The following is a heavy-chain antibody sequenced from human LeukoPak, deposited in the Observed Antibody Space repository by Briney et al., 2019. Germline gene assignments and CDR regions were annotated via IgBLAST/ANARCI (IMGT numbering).Heavy chain of an antibody. CDR1: GFTFSSYG. J-gene: IGHJ4*02. D-gene: IGHD4-17*01. CDR2: VSGSGGST. CDR3: AKDKDDYGDHFDY. V-gene: IGHV3-23*01. Sequence: GRSLRLSCAASGFTFSSYGMHWVRQAPGKGLEWVSVVSGSGGSTYYADSVKGRFTISRDNSKNTLYLQMNSLRAEDTAVYYCAKDKDDYGDHFDYWGQGTLVTVSS.